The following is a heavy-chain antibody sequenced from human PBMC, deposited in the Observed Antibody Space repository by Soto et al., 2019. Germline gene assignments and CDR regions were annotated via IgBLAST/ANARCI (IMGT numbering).Heavy chain of an antibody. CDR3: ARLMGSYYYYGMDV. J-gene: IGHJ6*02. D-gene: IGHD2-15*01. V-gene: IGHV3-53*01. Sequence: GSLRLSCAASGFTVSSNYMSWVRQAPGKGLEWVSVIYSGGSTYYADSVKGRFTISRDNSKNTLYLQMNSLRAEDTAVYYCARLMGSYYYYGMDVWGQGTTVTVSS. CDR1: GFTVSSNY. CDR2: IYSGGST.